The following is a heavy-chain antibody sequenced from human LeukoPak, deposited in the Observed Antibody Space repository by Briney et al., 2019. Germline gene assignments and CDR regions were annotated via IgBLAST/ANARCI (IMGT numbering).Heavy chain of an antibody. CDR3: ARDCWDSSGYDAFDI. CDR1: GFTFSSYG. Sequence: GGSLRLSCAASGFTFSSYGMHWVRQTPNKGLEWVAVISYDGSNKYYADSVKGRFTISRDNSKNTLYLQMNSLRAEDTAVYYCARDCWDSSGYDAFDIWGQGTMVTVSS. V-gene: IGHV3-30*03. D-gene: IGHD3-22*01. CDR2: ISYDGSNK. J-gene: IGHJ3*02.